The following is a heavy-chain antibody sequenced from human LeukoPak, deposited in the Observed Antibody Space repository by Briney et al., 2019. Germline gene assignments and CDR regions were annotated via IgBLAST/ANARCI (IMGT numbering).Heavy chain of an antibody. Sequence: ASVKVSCKASGYTFTIYGISWVRQAPGQGLEWMGWISAYNGNTNYAQKLQGGVTMTTDTSTSTAYMELRSLRSDDTAVYYCARVERSNYYGSGNPGYWGQGTLVTVSS. CDR3: ARVERSNYYGSGNPGY. V-gene: IGHV1-18*01. J-gene: IGHJ4*02. D-gene: IGHD3-10*01. CDR2: ISAYNGNT. CDR1: GYTFTIYG.